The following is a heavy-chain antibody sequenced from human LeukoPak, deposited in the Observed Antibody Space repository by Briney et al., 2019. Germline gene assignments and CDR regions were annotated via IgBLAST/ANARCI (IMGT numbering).Heavy chain of an antibody. CDR3: ARADYYGSGSPNDY. D-gene: IGHD3-10*01. J-gene: IGHJ4*02. CDR2: MNPNSGNT. CDR1: GYTFTSYY. V-gene: IGHV1-8*02. Sequence: ASVKVSCKASGYTFTSYYMHWVRQATGQGLEWMGWMNPNSGNTGYAQKFQGRVTMTRNTSISTAYMELSSLRSEDTAVYYCARADYYGSGSPNDYWGQGTLVTVSS.